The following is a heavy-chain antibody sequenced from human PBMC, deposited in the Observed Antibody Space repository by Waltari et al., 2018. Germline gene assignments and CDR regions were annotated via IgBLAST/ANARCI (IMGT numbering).Heavy chain of an antibody. CDR2: INHSGST. J-gene: IGHJ4*02. V-gene: IGHV4-34*01. D-gene: IGHD5-12*01. CDR3: AGGAVATSGFCY. Sequence: QVQLQQWGAGLLKPSETLSLTCAVYGGSFSGYYWSWIRQPPGKGLEWIGEINHSGSTNYDPSLKSRVTISVDTSKNQFSLKLSAVTAADTAVYYCAGGAVATSGFCYWGQGTLVTVSS. CDR1: GGSFSGYY.